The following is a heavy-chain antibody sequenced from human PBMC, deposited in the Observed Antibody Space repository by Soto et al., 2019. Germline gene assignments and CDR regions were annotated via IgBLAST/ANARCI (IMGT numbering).Heavy chain of an antibody. CDR1: GGTFSTSP. CDR3: ARGATHGRRWYFWFDH. J-gene: IGHJ5*02. CDR2: IIPLFGTT. D-gene: IGHD2-15*01. Sequence: QVQLVQSGAEVRMPGSSVKVSCKSSGGTFSTSPINWVRQASGQGLEWMGGIIPLFGTTNYAQKFKGRVTITAEESTSTASLEPTRLRAEDAAVYYWARGATHGRRWYFWFDHWGPGTLVTVSS. V-gene: IGHV1-69*01.